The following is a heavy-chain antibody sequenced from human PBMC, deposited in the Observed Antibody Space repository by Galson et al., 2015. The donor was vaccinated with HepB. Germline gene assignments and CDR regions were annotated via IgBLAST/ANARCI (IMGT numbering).Heavy chain of an antibody. CDR2: ISSSSSYI. Sequence: SLRLSCAASGFTFSSYSMNWVRQAPGKGLEWVSSISSSSSYIYYADSVKGRFTISRDNAKNSLYLQMNSLRAEDTAVYYCARATDSSSWYDQELGRYYYYGMDVWGQGTTVTVSS. V-gene: IGHV3-21*01. CDR3: ARATDSSSWYDQELGRYYYYGMDV. J-gene: IGHJ6*02. D-gene: IGHD6-13*01. CDR1: GFTFSSYS.